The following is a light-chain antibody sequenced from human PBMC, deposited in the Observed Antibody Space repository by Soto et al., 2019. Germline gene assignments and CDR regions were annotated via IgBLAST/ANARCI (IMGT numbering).Light chain of an antibody. CDR3: QQYSASPST. J-gene: IGKJ2*01. CDR2: GPS. Sequence: EIVLTQSPGTLSLSPGERATLSCRASQSVSSNYLVRYQQRPGQALRLLIYGPSSRATGIPDRFSGSGSGTDFALTISRLETEDVAVYYCQQYSASPSTFGQGTKLEVK. V-gene: IGKV3-20*01. CDR1: QSVSSNY.